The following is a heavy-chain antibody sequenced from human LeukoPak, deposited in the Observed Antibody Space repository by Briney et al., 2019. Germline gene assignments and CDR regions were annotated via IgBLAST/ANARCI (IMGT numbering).Heavy chain of an antibody. D-gene: IGHD3-10*01. CDR1: GYSFTSSW. Sequence: GESLKISCQVSGYSFTSSWIGWVRQMPGKGLEWMGIIYPGDSDTTYSPSFQGHVTISDNKSISTAYLQWSSLKASDTSMYYCSCNGSGSGIFDYWGQGTLVTVSS. J-gene: IGHJ4*02. CDR3: SCNGSGSGIFDY. CDR2: IYPGDSDT. V-gene: IGHV5-51*01.